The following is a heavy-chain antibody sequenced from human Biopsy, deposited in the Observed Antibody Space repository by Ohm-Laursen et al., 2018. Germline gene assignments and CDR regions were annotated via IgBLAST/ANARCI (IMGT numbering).Heavy chain of an antibody. CDR2: IYYSGST. CDR1: GGSINSDY. CDR3: ARATNSTGWPYYYFYGMDV. D-gene: IGHD2/OR15-2a*01. Sequence: SQTLSLTCIVSGGSINSDYWSWIRQTPGKGLEWIGYIYYSGSTNYNPSLKSRVTISVDTSKNQFSLRLNSVTAADTAVYYCARATNSTGWPYYYFYGMDVWGQGTTVTVSS. V-gene: IGHV4-59*01. J-gene: IGHJ6*02.